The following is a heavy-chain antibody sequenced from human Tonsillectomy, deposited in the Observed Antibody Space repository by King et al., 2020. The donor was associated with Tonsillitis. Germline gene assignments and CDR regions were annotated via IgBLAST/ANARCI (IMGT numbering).Heavy chain of an antibody. CDR1: GFTFSSYG. CDR3: AKLESCSGSSCYGSDY. D-gene: IGHD2-2*01. CDR2: ISYDGSNE. J-gene: IGHJ4*02. V-gene: IGHV3-30*18. Sequence: VQLVESGGGVVQPGRSLRLSCAASGFTFSSYGMHWVRQAPGKGLEGVAVISYDGSNEYYADSVKGRFTISRDNSKNTLYLQMNSLRAEDTAVYYCAKLESCSGSSCYGSDYWGRGTLVTVSS.